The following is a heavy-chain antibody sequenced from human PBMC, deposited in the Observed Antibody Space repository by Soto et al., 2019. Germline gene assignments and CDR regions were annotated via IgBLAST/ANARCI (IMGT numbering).Heavy chain of an antibody. J-gene: IGHJ5*02. CDR2: IYPGDSDT. Sequence: RGIIYPGDSDTRYSPSFQGQVNISADKSISTAYLHWSSLKASDTAMYYCARVAVAGTKWFDPWGQGALVTVSS. CDR3: ARVAVAGTKWFDP. V-gene: IGHV5-51*01. D-gene: IGHD6-19*01.